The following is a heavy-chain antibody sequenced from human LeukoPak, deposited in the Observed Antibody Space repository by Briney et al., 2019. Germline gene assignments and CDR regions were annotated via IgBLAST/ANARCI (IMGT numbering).Heavy chain of an antibody. CDR2: IYHSGST. CDR1: GGSISSGGYS. Sequence: SETLSLTCAVSGGSISSGGYSWSWIRQPPGKGLEWIGNIYHSGSTYYNPSLKSRVTISVDRSKNQFSLKLSSVTAADTAVYYCARFGYYDSSGYSFDYWGQGTLVTVSS. V-gene: IGHV4-30-2*01. D-gene: IGHD3-22*01. J-gene: IGHJ4*02. CDR3: ARFGYYDSSGYSFDY.